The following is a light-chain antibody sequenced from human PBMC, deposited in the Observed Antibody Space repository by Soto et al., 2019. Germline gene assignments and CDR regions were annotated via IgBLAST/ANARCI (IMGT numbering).Light chain of an antibody. CDR3: QQRSNSPPALT. CDR2: DAS. J-gene: IGKJ4*01. V-gene: IGKV3-11*01. CDR1: QSVSSY. Sequence: EIVLTQSPATLSLSPGERATLSCRASQSVSSYLAWYQQKPGQAPSLIIYDASNKATGIPARLSDSGSGTDFTLTISSLETEDFAVYYSQQRSNSPPALTFGGGTKVEIK.